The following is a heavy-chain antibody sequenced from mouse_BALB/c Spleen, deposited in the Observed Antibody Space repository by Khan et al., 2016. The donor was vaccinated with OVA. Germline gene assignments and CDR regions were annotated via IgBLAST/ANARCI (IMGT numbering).Heavy chain of an antibody. D-gene: IGHD2-12*01. Sequence: EVKLEESGGGLVQPGGSMKLSCVASGFTFSNYCMNWVRQPPEKALEWVAEISLKSDDYVTHYAESVNGTFTISRDDSKSSFYLQMNNLSAEDTGIYYCWIVLWGQGTTLTVSS. CDR2: ISLKSDDYVT. CDR3: WIVL. V-gene: IGHV6-6*02. J-gene: IGHJ2*01. CDR1: GFTFSNYC.